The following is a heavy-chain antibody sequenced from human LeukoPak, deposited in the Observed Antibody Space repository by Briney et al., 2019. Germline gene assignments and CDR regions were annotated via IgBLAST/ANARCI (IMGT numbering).Heavy chain of an antibody. Sequence: SEILSLTCTVSGGSISTYYWSWIRQPPGKGLEWIGYIYYSGSTNYNPSLKSRVTISVDTSRNQFSLKLSSVTAADTAVYYCARDYGWGSYYGYFQHWGQGTLVTVSS. CDR3: ARDYGWGSYYGYFQH. CDR2: IYYSGST. D-gene: IGHD3-10*01. J-gene: IGHJ1*01. V-gene: IGHV4-59*01. CDR1: GGSISTYY.